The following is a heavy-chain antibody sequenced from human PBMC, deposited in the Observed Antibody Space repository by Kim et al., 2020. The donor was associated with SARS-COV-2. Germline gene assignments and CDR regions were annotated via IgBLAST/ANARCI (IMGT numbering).Heavy chain of an antibody. V-gene: IGHV3-21*01. Sequence: AESVKGRFTISGDNAKKPLYLQMHSLRAEDTAVYYCARGYSSSWSNQGDLWGQGTLVTVSS. CDR3: ARGYSSSWSNQGDL. J-gene: IGHJ5*02. D-gene: IGHD6-13*01.